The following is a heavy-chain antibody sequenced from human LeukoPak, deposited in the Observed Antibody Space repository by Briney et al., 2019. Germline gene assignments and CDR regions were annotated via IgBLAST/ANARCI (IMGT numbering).Heavy chain of an antibody. D-gene: IGHD3-10*01. CDR1: GGSISSSNW. CDR3: ARQGKSYYYGSGSSNYYYYMDV. V-gene: IGHV4-4*02. Sequence: PSETLSLTCAVSGGSISSSNWWSWVRQPPGKGLEWIGEIYHSGSTNYNPSLKSRVTISVDKSKNQFSLKLSSVTAADTAVYYCARQGKSYYYGSGSSNYYYYMDVWGKGTTVTISS. CDR2: IYHSGST. J-gene: IGHJ6*03.